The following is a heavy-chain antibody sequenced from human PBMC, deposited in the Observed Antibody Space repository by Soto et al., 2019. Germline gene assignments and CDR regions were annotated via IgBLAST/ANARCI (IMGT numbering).Heavy chain of an antibody. Sequence: PGESLKISCEGSGFSFSKYTVGWVRQMPGKGLEWMGIIYPGDSDTRYSPSFQGQVTISADKSISTAYLQWSSLKASDTAMYYCATSKQLNDAFDIWGQGTMVTVSS. CDR1: GFSFSKYT. CDR3: ATSKQLNDAFDI. J-gene: IGHJ3*02. D-gene: IGHD6-13*01. CDR2: IYPGDSDT. V-gene: IGHV5-51*01.